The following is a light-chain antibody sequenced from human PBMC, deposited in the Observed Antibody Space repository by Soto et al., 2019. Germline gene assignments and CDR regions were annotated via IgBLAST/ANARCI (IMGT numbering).Light chain of an antibody. V-gene: IGLV2-8*01. CDR1: SSDDCSSTF. J-gene: IGLJ3*02. CDR2: EVS. Sequence: QSVLTQPPSASGSPGQSVPISCTGTSSDDCSSTFVSWYRQHPGKAPQLMIYEVSKRPSGVPERCSGSKSGNTASLTVSGLQAEDEDDCDCSSYAVYSAMGFGEGTKVTVL. CDR3: SSYAVYSAMG.